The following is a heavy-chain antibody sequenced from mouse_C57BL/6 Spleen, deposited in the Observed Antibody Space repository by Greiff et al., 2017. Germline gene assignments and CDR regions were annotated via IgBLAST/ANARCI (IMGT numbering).Heavy chain of an antibody. J-gene: IGHJ1*03. D-gene: IGHD1-1*01. CDR1: GFSITNGNHW. CDR3: AKGTTVDWYIDV. CDR2: ISSSGST. Sequence: EVQVVESGPALVKPSQTVSLTCTVTGFSITNGNHWWNWIRQVSGSKLEWIGYISSSGSTDSNPSLKSRISITRNTSKNQLFLQLKSVTTETIAKYDGAKGTTVDWYIDVWGTGTTVTVSS. V-gene: IGHV3-4*01.